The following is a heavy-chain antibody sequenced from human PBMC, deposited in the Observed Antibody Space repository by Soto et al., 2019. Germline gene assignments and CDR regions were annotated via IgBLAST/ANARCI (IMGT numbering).Heavy chain of an antibody. V-gene: IGHV4-39*01. CDR1: GGSISSSSYY. CDR2: IYYSGST. CDR3: AGSLVATIWYWFDP. Sequence: QLQLQESGPGLVKPSETLSLTCTVSGGSISSSSYYWGWIRQPPGKGLEWIGSIYYSGSTYYNPSLKSRVTISVDTSKNQFSLKLSSVTAADTAVYYCAGSLVATIWYWFDPWGQGTLVTVSS. D-gene: IGHD5-12*01. J-gene: IGHJ5*02.